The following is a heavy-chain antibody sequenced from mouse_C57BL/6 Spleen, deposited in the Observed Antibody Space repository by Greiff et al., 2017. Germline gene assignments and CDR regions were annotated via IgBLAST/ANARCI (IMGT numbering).Heavy chain of an antibody. J-gene: IGHJ2*01. V-gene: IGHV1-26*01. CDR3: ARYDGYFDY. CDR1: GYTFTDYY. CDR2: INPNNGGT. Sequence: VQLQQSGPELVKPGASVKISCQASGYTFTDYYMNWVKQSHGKSLEWIGDINPNNGGTSYNQKFKGKATLTVDKSSSTAYMELRSLTSEDSAVYYCARYDGYFDYWGQGTTLTVSS. D-gene: IGHD2-12*01.